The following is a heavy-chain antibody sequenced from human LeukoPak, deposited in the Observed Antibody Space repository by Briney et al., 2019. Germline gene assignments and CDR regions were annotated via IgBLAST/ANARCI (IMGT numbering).Heavy chain of an antibody. D-gene: IGHD3-10*02. Sequence: GGSLRLSCAASGFTFSSYEMNWVRQAPGKGLEWVSYISSSGSTIYYADSVKGRFTISRDNAKNSLYLQMNSLRAEDTAVYYCAELGTTMIGGVRGKGTTVTISS. CDR2: ISSSGSTI. J-gene: IGHJ6*04. V-gene: IGHV3-48*03. CDR3: AELGTTMIGGV. CDR1: GFTFSSYE.